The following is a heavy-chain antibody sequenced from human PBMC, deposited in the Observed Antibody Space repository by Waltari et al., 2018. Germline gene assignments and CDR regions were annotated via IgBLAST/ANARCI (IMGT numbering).Heavy chain of an antibody. J-gene: IGHJ4*02. CDR3: ARDSSHLPAAFDN. Sequence: EVELVQSGGGLVQPGGSLRLSCAASGFTFSRFWMQWVRQVPGKGLVWVSRMSNDGRTTDYTDAVKGRFTISRDNAKDTLYLQMNSLRAEDTAVYYCARDSSHLPAAFDNWGQGTLVTVSS. CDR1: GFTFSRFW. D-gene: IGHD2-2*01. CDR2: MSNDGRTT. V-gene: IGHV3-74*01.